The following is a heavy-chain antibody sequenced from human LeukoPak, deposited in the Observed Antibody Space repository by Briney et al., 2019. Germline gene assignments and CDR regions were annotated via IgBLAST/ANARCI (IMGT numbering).Heavy chain of an antibody. Sequence: AGGSLRLSCAASGFTFSSYGMSWVRQAPGKGLEWVSAISGSGGSTYYADSVKGRFTTSRDNSKNTLYLQMNSLRAEDTAVYYCAKGVTYYYDSSGYHFDYWGQGTLVTVSS. J-gene: IGHJ4*02. D-gene: IGHD3-22*01. CDR1: GFTFSSYG. CDR2: ISGSGGST. V-gene: IGHV3-23*01. CDR3: AKGVTYYYDSSGYHFDY.